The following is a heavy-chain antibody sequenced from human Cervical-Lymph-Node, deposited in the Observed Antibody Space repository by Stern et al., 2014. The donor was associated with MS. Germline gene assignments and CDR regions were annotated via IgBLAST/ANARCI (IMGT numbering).Heavy chain of an antibody. CDR3: ATQIWFDY. D-gene: IGHD3-16*01. CDR1: GFNFSHYA. V-gene: IGHV3-30-3*01. Sequence: QVQLVDYGGDVVQPGGSLRLSCAVSGFNFSHYAMHWVRQAPGQGLEWVAAVSSDGSNKYYADYVKGRFTISRDNSKNTVYLHINSLRRDDTAVYFCATQIWFDYWGQGTLVTVSS. CDR2: VSSDGSNK. J-gene: IGHJ4*02.